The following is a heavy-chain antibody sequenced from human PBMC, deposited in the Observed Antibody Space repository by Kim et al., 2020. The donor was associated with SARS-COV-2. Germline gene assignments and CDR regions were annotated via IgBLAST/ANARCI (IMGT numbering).Heavy chain of an antibody. D-gene: IGHD2-21*01. CDR1: GGSFSGYY. V-gene: IGHV4-34*01. CDR2: INHSGST. J-gene: IGHJ5*02. Sequence: SETLSLTCAVYGGSFSGYYWSWIRQPPGKGLEWIGEINHSGSTNYNPSLKSRVTISVDTSKNQFSLKLSSVTAADTAVYYCARGYSRNPRNETLKTVATWGQGTLVTVSS. CDR3: ARGYSRNPRNETLKTVAT.